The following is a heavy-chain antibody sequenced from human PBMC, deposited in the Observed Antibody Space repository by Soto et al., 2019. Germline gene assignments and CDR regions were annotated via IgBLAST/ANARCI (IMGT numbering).Heavy chain of an antibody. V-gene: IGHV4-39*01. D-gene: IGHD1-26*01. Sequence: PSETLSVTCTVSGGSISSSSYYWVWIRQPPGKGLEWIGSIYYSGTTYYNPSLKSRVTISVDTSKNQFSLKLRSVTAADTAVYYCARQSPDYLGSVGWFDPWGHGTLVTVSS. CDR3: ARQSPDYLGSVGWFDP. J-gene: IGHJ5*02. CDR1: GGSISSSSYY. CDR2: IYYSGTT.